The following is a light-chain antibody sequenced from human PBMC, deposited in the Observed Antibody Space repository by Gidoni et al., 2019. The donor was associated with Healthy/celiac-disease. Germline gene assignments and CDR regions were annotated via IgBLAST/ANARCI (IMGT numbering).Light chain of an antibody. CDR3: QQYNNWPPWT. CDR2: GAS. V-gene: IGKV3-15*01. J-gene: IGKJ1*01. CDR1: QSVSSN. Sequence: EIVMTQSPATVSVSPGERATLSCRASQSVSSNLAWYRQKPGQAPRLLIYGASTRATGIPARFSGSGSWTEFTLTISSLQSEDFAVYYCQQYNNWPPWTFGQGTKVEIK.